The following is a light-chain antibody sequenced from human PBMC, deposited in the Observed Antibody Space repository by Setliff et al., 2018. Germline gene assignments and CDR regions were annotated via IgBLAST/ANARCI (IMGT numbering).Light chain of an antibody. CDR3: SSYAGSYIYV. J-gene: IGLJ1*01. V-gene: IGLV2-8*01. Sequence: QSALTQPPSASGSPGQSVTISCTGTSSDVCGYNHVSWYQQHPGKAPKLLTYGVSKRPSGVPDRFSGSKSGNTASLTVSGLQADDEADYYCSSYAGSYIYVFGTGTKVTVL. CDR1: SSDVCGYNH. CDR2: GVS.